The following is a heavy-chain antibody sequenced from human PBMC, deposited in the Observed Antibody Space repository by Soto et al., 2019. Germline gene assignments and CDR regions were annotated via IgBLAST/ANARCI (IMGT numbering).Heavy chain of an antibody. CDR2: INAGYSNT. CDR1: GYTFTNYA. J-gene: IGHJ4*02. V-gene: IGHV1-3*01. D-gene: IGHD1-26*01. CDR3: ARDSGGAGAKTYFDY. Sequence: QVPLVQSGAEVKKPGASVKVSCEASGYTFTNYAIHWVRQAPGQRLEWMGWINAGYSNTKYSQKFQGRVTFTRDTSATIVYMEVTSLRSEDTAVYYCARDSGGAGAKTYFDYWGQGTLVTVSS.